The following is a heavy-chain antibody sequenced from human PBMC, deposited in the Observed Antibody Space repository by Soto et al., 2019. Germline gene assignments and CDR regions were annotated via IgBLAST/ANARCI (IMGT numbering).Heavy chain of an antibody. CDR2: IWYDGSNK. V-gene: IGHV3-33*01. D-gene: IGHD3-10*01. CDR3: ARDGWFGELYYGMDV. Sequence: PGGSLRLSCAASGFTFSSYGMHWVRQAPGKGLEWVAVIWYDGSNKYYADSVKGRFTISRDNSKNTLYLQMNSLRAEDTAVYYSARDGWFGELYYGMDVWGQGTTVTVSS. CDR1: GFTFSSYG. J-gene: IGHJ6*02.